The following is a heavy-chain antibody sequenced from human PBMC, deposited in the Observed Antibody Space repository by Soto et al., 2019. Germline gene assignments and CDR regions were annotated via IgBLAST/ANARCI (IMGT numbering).Heavy chain of an antibody. CDR3: ARDLRPETNYYYYYGMDV. Sequence: EVQLVESGGGLVQPGGSLRLSCAASGFTFSSYSMNWVRQAPGKGLEWVSYISSSSSTIYYADSVKGRFTISRDNAQNSLYLQMNSLRDEDTAVYYCARDLRPETNYYYYYGMDVWGQGTTVTVSS. CDR1: GFTFSSYS. V-gene: IGHV3-48*02. J-gene: IGHJ6*02. CDR2: ISSSSSTI.